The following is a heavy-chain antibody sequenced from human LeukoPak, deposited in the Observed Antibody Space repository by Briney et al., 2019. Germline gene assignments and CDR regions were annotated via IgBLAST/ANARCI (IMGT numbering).Heavy chain of an antibody. Sequence: GGSLRLSCAASGFTFSSYTMNWVRQAPGKGLEWVSSISSTNKFKYYADSVKGRFTISRDNAKNSLYLQMNSLRDEDTAVYYCARAPYPFYDSSGYYYVPFDYWGQGTLVTVSS. V-gene: IGHV3-21*01. D-gene: IGHD3-22*01. CDR1: GFTFSSYT. J-gene: IGHJ4*02. CDR2: ISSTNKFK. CDR3: ARAPYPFYDSSGYYYVPFDY.